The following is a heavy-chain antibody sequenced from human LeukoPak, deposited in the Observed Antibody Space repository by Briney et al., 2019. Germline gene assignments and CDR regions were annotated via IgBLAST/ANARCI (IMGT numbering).Heavy chain of an antibody. V-gene: IGHV1-2*02. CDR2: INPNSGGT. Sequence: ASVTVSFKASGGTFSSYAISWVRQAPGQGLEWMGWINPNSGGTNYAQKFQGRVTMTRDTSISTAYMELSRLRSDDTAVYYCARVYSSGYYPNKYYFDYWGQGTLVTVSS. J-gene: IGHJ4*02. CDR1: GGTFSSYA. D-gene: IGHD3-22*01. CDR3: ARVYSSGYYPNKYYFDY.